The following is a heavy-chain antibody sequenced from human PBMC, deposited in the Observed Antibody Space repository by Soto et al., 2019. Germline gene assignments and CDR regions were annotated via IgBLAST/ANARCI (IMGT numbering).Heavy chain of an antibody. J-gene: IGHJ5*02. V-gene: IGHV4-34*01. CDR1: GGSCSGYY. CDR3: ARVSQSGHDFWSGYYIMGFDP. CDR2: INHSGST. Sequence: PSETLSLTCAVYGGSCSGYYWSWIRQPPGKGLEWIGEINHSGSTNYNPSLKSRVTISVDTSKNQFSLKLSSVTAADTAVYYCARVSQSGHDFWSGYYIMGFDPWGQGTLVTVSS. D-gene: IGHD3-3*01.